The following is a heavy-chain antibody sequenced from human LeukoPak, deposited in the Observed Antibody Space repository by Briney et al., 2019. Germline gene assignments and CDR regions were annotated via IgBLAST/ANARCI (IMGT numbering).Heavy chain of an antibody. D-gene: IGHD6-19*01. CDR3: ARAPRIAVAAGYYGMDV. V-gene: IGHV1-18*01. Sequence: ASVKVSCKDSGYTFTSYGISWVRQAPGQGLEWMGWSSAYNGNTSYAQKLQGRVTMTTDTSTSTAYMELRSLRSDDTAVYYCARAPRIAVAAGYYGMDVWGQGTTVTVSS. CDR1: GYTFTSYG. J-gene: IGHJ6*02. CDR2: SSAYNGNT.